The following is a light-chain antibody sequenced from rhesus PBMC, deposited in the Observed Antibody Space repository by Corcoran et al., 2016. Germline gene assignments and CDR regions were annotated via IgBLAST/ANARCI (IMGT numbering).Light chain of an antibody. CDR1: QSLLDSEDGNTY. CDR2: EVS. V-gene: IGKV2-104*02. Sequence: DIVMTQTPLSLPVTPGEPASISCRSSQSLLDSEDGNTYLDWYLQKPGQSPQLLIYEVSNRASGVPERFSGGGSDTDFTLKISRVEAEDVGVYYCMQGIEFPFTFGPGTKLDIK. CDR3: MQGIEFPFT. J-gene: IGKJ3*01.